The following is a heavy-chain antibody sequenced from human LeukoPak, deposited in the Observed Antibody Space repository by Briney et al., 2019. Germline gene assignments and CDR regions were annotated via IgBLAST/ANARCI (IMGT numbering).Heavy chain of an antibody. CDR3: ARDVLASSGWPTSHFDC. CDR2: IYSGGST. J-gene: IGHJ4*02. CDR1: GFTVSSNY. V-gene: IGHV3-66*01. Sequence: GGSLRLSCAASGFTVSSNYMSWVRQAPGKGLEWVSVIYSGGSTYYADSVKGRFTISRDNSKNTLYLQMNSLRAEDTAVYYCARDVLASSGWPTSHFDCWGQGALVTVSS. D-gene: IGHD6-19*01.